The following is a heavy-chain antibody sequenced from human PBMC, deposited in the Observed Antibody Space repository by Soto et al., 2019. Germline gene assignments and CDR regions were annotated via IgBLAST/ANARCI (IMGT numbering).Heavy chain of an antibody. Sequence: PGGSLRLSCAASGFTFSDYYMSWIRQAPGKGLEWVSYISSSGSTIYYADSVKGRFTISRDNAKNSLNLQMNSLRAEDTAVYYCARTPQYYYDSSGPGYWGQGTLVTVS. D-gene: IGHD3-22*01. CDR1: GFTFSDYY. J-gene: IGHJ4*02. CDR3: ARTPQYYYDSSGPGY. V-gene: IGHV3-11*01. CDR2: ISSSGSTI.